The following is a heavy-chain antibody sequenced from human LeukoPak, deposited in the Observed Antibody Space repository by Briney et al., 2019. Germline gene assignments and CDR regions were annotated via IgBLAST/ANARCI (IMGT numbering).Heavy chain of an antibody. J-gene: IGHJ4*02. CDR2: IYWNDDK. CDR3: AHREGWLQFDY. Sequence: ESGPTLVKPTQTLTLTCTFSGFSLSTSGVGVGWIRQPPGKALEWLALIYWNDDKRYSSSLKSRLTITKDTSKNQVVLTMTNMDPVDTATYYCAHREGWLQFDYWGQGTLVTVSS. V-gene: IGHV2-5*01. D-gene: IGHD5-24*01. CDR1: GFSLSTSGVG.